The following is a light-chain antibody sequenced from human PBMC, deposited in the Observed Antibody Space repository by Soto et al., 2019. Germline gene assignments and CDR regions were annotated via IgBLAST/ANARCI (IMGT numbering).Light chain of an antibody. V-gene: IGKV3-20*01. CDR3: QQYGRSPMT. Sequence: EIVLTQSPDTLSLSPGDRATLSCRATQSVSSGYLAWYQHRPGQAPRLLMYGASTRATGIPDRFSGSGSGTEFTLTISRLEPEDFAVYYCQQYGRSPMTFGGGTKVEIK. CDR2: GAS. J-gene: IGKJ4*02. CDR1: QSVSSGY.